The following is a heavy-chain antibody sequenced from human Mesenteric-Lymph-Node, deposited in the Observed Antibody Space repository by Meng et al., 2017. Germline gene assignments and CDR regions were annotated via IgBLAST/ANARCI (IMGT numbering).Heavy chain of an antibody. V-gene: IGHV4-4*02. CDR3: LRGSGGSV. J-gene: IGHJ1*01. Sequence: QVQLRESGPALVKPSETLSLTCAVSGDAITNHNWWAWVRQPPGKGLEWIGEIPHRGSSAYNPSLKSRVSMSIDKSKNQFSLKLTSVTAADTVVYHCLRGSGGSVWGQGTLVTVSS. CDR1: GDAITNHNW. D-gene: IGHD3-10*01. CDR2: IPHRGSS.